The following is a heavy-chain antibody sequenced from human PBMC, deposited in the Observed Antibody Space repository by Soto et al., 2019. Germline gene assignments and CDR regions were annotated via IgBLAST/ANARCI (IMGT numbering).Heavy chain of an antibody. Sequence: PGGSLRLSCAASGFTFSRYAMSWVRQAPGKGLEWVSAISGSGGSTYYADSVKGRFTISRDNSKNTLYLQMNSLRAEDTAVYYCAKGSPVFGVVILGAFDYWGQGTLVTVSS. J-gene: IGHJ4*02. D-gene: IGHD3-3*01. CDR3: AKGSPVFGVVILGAFDY. CDR2: ISGSGGST. CDR1: GFTFSRYA. V-gene: IGHV3-23*01.